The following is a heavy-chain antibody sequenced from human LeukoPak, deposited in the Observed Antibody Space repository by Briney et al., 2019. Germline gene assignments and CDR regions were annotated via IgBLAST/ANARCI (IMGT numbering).Heavy chain of an antibody. CDR2: IWYDGSNK. CDR3: ARDGGGSGYLEYYFDY. J-gene: IGHJ4*02. D-gene: IGHD3-22*01. V-gene: IGHV3-33*01. CDR1: GFTFSSYG. Sequence: PGRSLRLSCAASGFTFSSYGMHWVRKAPGKGLEWVAVIWYDGSNKYYADSVKGRFTISRDNSKNTLYLQMNSLRAQDTAVYYCARDGGGSGYLEYYFDYWGQGTLVTVSS.